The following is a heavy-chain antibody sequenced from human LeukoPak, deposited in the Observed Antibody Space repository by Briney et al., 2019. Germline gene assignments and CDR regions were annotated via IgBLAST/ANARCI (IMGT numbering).Heavy chain of an antibody. CDR2: ISYDGSNK. CDR3: AKEDVVVITIRYFQH. Sequence: GGSLRLSCAASGFTLSSFAMHWVRQAPGKGLEWVAVISYDGSNKYYTDSVKGRFTISRDNSKNTLYLQMNSLGTEDTAIYYCAKEDVVVITIRYFQHWGQGTLVTVSS. D-gene: IGHD3-22*01. J-gene: IGHJ1*01. V-gene: IGHV3-30*18. CDR1: GFTLSSFA.